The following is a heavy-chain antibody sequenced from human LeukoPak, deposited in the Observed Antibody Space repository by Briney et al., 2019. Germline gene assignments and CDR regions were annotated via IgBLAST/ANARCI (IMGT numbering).Heavy chain of an antibody. J-gene: IGHJ4*02. CDR1: GYTFTGYY. V-gene: IGHV1-2*04. CDR2: INPNSGGT. CDR3: ARVGGDYYYDSSGLSN. D-gene: IGHD3-22*01. Sequence: ASVKVSCKASGYTFTGYYMHWVRQAPGQGLEWMGWINPNSGGTNYAQKFQGWVTMTRDTSIGTAYMELSRLRSDDTAVYYCARVGGDYYYDSSGLSNWGQGTLVTVSS.